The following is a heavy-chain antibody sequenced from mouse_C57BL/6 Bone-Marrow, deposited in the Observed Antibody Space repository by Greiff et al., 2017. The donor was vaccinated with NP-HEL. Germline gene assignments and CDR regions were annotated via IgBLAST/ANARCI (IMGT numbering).Heavy chain of an antibody. J-gene: IGHJ1*03. D-gene: IGHD1-1*01. CDR2: ISYSGST. V-gene: IGHV3-8*01. CDR3: ARWDYYSSSFWYFDV. Sequence: EVKLMESGPGLAKPSQTLSLTCSVTGYSITSDYLNWIRQFPGNKLEYMGYISYSGSTYYNPSLKSRISITLDTSKNQNYLQLNSVATEDTTTYYCARWDYYSSSFWYFDVWGTGTTVTVSS. CDR1: GYSITSDY.